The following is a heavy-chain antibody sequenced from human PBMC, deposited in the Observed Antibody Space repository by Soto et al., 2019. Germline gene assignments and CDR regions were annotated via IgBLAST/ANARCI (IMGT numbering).Heavy chain of an antibody. V-gene: IGHV3-21*01. J-gene: IGHJ6*02. D-gene: IGHD2-15*01. Sequence: EVQLVESGGGLVKPGGSLRLSCDASGFTFRSYWMNWVRQAPGKGLEWVSSISSSSSYIYYADSMTGRFTISRDNAKNSLYLQMNSLRVEDTAVYYWARSQMLAAVTENYYYYAMDVWGQGTTVTVSS. CDR2: ISSSSSYI. CDR1: GFTFRSYW. CDR3: ARSQMLAAVTENYYYYAMDV.